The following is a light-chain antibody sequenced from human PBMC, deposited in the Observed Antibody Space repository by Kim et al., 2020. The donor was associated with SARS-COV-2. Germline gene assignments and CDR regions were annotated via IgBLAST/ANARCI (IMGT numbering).Light chain of an antibody. CDR2: DAS. CDR1: RTLRSTS. J-gene: IGKJ1*01. CDR3: QHYIYSPPT. Sequence: EVVLTQSPGTLSLSPGERATLSCRASRTLRSTSVAWYQQKPGQSPRIVIYDASTRAAGIPDRFSGSKSGAEFTLTISRLEPEDFAVFYCQHYIYSPPTFGQGTKVDIK. V-gene: IGKV3-20*01.